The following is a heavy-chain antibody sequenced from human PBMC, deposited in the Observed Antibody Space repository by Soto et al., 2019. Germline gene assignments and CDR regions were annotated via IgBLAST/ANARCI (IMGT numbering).Heavy chain of an antibody. V-gene: IGHV4-38-2*01. CDR3: ARHGGRSSWSDY. Sequence: PSETLSLTCAVSGYSISSGYYWGWIRQPPGKGLEWIGSIYHSGSTYYNPSLKSRVTISVDTSKNQFSLKLSSVTAADTAVYYCARHGGRSSWSDYWGQGTLVTVSS. CDR1: GYSISSGYY. J-gene: IGHJ4*02. D-gene: IGHD6-13*01. CDR2: IYHSGST.